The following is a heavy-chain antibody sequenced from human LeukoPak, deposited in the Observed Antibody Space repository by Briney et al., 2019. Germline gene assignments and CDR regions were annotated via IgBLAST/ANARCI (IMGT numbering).Heavy chain of an antibody. CDR3: AREDRYSSWYTSQH. CDR1: GFPFTTYW. CDR2: IKQDGTEK. J-gene: IGHJ1*01. D-gene: IGHD6-13*01. Sequence: GGSLRLSCAASGFPFTTYWLVWVRQPPGKGLEWVANIKQDGTEKYYVDSVKGRFTISRDNAKNSLYLQMNSLRAEDTAVYYCAREDRYSSWYTSQHWGQGTLVTVSS. V-gene: IGHV3-7*01.